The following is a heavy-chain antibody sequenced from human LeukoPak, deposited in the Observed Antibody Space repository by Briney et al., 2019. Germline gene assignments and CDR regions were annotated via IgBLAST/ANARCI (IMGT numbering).Heavy chain of an antibody. CDR2: ISSSGSGDNT. CDR3: AKGTSSSCYSAPNY. D-gene: IGHD2-15*01. Sequence: GGSLRPSCAASGVTLSTYAMSWARQAPGKGLEWVSGISSSGSGDNTYYADSVKGRFTISRDSSKNTLFLHMNTLRAEDTAIYYCAKGTSSSCYSAPNYWGQGTLVTVSS. V-gene: IGHV3-23*01. J-gene: IGHJ4*02. CDR1: GVTLSTYA.